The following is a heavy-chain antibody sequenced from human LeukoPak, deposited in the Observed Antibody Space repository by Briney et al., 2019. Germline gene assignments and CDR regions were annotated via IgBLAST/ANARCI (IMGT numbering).Heavy chain of an antibody. J-gene: IGHJ5*02. D-gene: IGHD1-1*01. V-gene: IGHV4-4*07. CDR1: GGSISSDS. CDR2: IFTSGSI. Sequence: PSETLSLTCSVSGGSISSDSWSWIRQSAGKELEWVGHIFTSGSINYNPSLRSRVTMSVDTSKNQFSLQLSSVTAADTAVYYCASTLGYGWFGPWGQGTLVTVSS. CDR3: ASTLGYGWFGP.